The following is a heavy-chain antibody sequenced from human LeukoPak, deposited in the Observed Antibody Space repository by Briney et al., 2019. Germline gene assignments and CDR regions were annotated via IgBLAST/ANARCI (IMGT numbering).Heavy chain of an antibody. CDR3: ARSPTPYSSSWYGENWFDP. Sequence: GASVKVSCKASGYTFTSYGISWVRQAPGQGLEWMGWINPNSGGTNYAQKFQGRVTMTRDTSISTAYMELSRLRSDDTAVYYCARSPTPYSSSWYGENWFDPWGQGTLVTVSS. CDR1: GYTFTSYG. CDR2: INPNSGGT. J-gene: IGHJ5*02. V-gene: IGHV1-2*02. D-gene: IGHD6-13*01.